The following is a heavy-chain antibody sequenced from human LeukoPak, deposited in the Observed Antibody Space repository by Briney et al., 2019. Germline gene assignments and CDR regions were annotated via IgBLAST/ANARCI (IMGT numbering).Heavy chain of an antibody. CDR2: INHSGST. V-gene: IGHV4-34*01. CDR1: GGSFSGYY. Sequence: KSSETLSLTCSVYGGSFSGYYWSWIRQPPGKGLEWIGAINHSGSTNYNPSLKSRVTISVDTSKNQFSLKLSSVTAADTAVYYCARVEGVDTAMVPQNYFDYWGQGTLVTVSS. J-gene: IGHJ4*02. D-gene: IGHD5-18*01. CDR3: ARVEGVDTAMVPQNYFDY.